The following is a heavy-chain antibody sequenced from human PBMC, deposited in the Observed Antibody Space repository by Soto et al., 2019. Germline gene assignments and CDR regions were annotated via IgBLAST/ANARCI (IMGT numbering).Heavy chain of an antibody. J-gene: IGHJ4*02. CDR1: GGSFSGYY. CDR2: INHGGST. CDR3: ARAVDTAMANDY. Sequence: QVQLQQWGAGLLKPSETLSLTCAVYGGSFSGYYWSWIRQPPGKGLEWIGEINHGGSTNYNPAFKSRVTISVDSSKNQFSLKLSFGTAGVPAVYYCARAVDTAMANDYWGQETLVTVS. V-gene: IGHV4-34*01. D-gene: IGHD5-18*01.